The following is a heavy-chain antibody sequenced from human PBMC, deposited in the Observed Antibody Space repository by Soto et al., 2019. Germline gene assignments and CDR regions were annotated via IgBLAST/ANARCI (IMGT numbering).Heavy chain of an antibody. CDR2: INHSGST. V-gene: IGHV4-34*01. CDR1: GGSFSGYY. CDR3: ARSPRRVDPRWYYYYMDV. J-gene: IGHJ6*03. D-gene: IGHD2-15*01. Sequence: SETLSLTCAVYGGSFSGYYWSWIRQPPGKGLEWIGEINHSGSTNYNPSLKSRVTISVDTSKNQFSLKLSSVTAADTAVYYCARSPRRVDPRWYYYYMDVWGKGTTVTVSS.